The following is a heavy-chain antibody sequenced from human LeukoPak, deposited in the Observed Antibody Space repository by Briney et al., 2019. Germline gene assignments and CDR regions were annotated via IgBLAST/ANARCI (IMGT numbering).Heavy chain of an antibody. CDR1: DGSITNYD. CDR2: VHYSGTA. Sequence: PSETLSLTCTVSDGSITNYDWSWVRQPPGKGLEFIGHVHYSGTANYNPSLRSRVTISIDTSKKHLFLKLKSVTAADTAVYYCARGYGDFRVEGRYFHSWGQGTLVTVSS. CDR3: ARGYGDFRVEGRYFHS. D-gene: IGHD4-17*01. J-gene: IGHJ4*02. V-gene: IGHV4-59*01.